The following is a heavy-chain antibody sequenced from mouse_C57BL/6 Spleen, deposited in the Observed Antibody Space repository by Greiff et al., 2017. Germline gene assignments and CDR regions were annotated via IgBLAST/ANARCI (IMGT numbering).Heavy chain of an antibody. CDR1: GYTFTSYG. V-gene: IGHV1-81*01. Sequence: QVQLKQSGAELARPGASVKLSCKASGYTFTSYGLSWVKQRTGQGLEWIGELYPRSGNTYYNEKFKGKATLTADNSYSTAYMERRSLTSEDAAVYFCARVYYYVSSYPAWVAYWGQGTLVTVSA. D-gene: IGHD1-1*01. CDR2: LYPRSGNT. J-gene: IGHJ3*01. CDR3: ARVYYYVSSYPAWVAY.